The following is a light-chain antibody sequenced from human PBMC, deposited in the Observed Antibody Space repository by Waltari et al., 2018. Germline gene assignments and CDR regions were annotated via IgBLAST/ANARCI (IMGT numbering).Light chain of an antibody. CDR2: YDS. J-gene: IGLJ1*01. Sequence: SYVLTQPPSVSVAPGETARITCGGNNIGRKSGQWYRQKPGQAPQLVISYDSDRPSGIPERFSGSNSGDTATLTISRVEAGDEADYYCQVWDANNEPGVFGTGTEVTVL. CDR1: NIGRKS. CDR3: QVWDANNEPGV. V-gene: IGLV3-21*01.